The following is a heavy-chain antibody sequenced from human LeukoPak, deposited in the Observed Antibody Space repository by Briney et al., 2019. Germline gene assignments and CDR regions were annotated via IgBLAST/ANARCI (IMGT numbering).Heavy chain of an antibody. CDR2: IYYSGST. V-gene: IGHV4-31*02. CDR1: GGSISSGGYY. Sequence: SETLSLTCTVSGGSISSGGYYWSWLRQHPGKGLEWIGYIYYSGSTYYNPSLKSRVTISVDTSKNQFSLKLSSVTAADTAVYYCAREAARRGYSGYDISFDYWGQGTLVTVSS. D-gene: IGHD5-12*01. J-gene: IGHJ4*02. CDR3: AREAARRGYSGYDISFDY.